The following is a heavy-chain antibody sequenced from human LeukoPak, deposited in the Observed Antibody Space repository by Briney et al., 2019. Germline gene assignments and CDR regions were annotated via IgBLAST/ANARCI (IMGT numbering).Heavy chain of an antibody. CDR3: ARIGPDIVVVPAANFYYYYGMDV. D-gene: IGHD2-2*01. CDR2: ISAYNGNT. V-gene: IGHV1-18*04. Sequence: GASVKVSCKASGYTFTSYYMQWVRQAPGQGLEWMGWISAYNGNTNYAQKLQGRVTMTTDTSTSTAYMELRSLRSDDTAVYDCARIGPDIVVVPAANFYYYYGMDVWGQGTTVTVSS. CDR1: GYTFTSYY. J-gene: IGHJ6*02.